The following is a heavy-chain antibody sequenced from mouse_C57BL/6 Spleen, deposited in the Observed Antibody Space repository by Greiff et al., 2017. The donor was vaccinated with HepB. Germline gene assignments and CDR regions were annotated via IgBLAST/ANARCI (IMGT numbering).Heavy chain of an antibody. D-gene: IGHD1-1*01. J-gene: IGHJ2*01. CDR2: IYPGDGDT. V-gene: IGHV1-80*01. Sequence: QVHVKQSGAELVKPGASVKISCKASGYAFSSYWMNWVKQRPGKGLEWIGQIYPGDGDTNYNGKFKGKATLTADKSSSTAYMQLSSLTSEDSAVYFCARSDYYGSSYRGFDYWGQGTTLTVSS. CDR3: ARSDYYGSSYRGFDY. CDR1: GYAFSSYW.